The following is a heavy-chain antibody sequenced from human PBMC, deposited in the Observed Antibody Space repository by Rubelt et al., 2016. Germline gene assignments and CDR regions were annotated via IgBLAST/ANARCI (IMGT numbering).Heavy chain of an antibody. D-gene: IGHD2-2*01. CDR3: ARDVECRSTSCYAHSRDH. CDR2: INTNTGNP. V-gene: IGHV7-4-1*02. CDR1: GYTFTNWG. J-gene: IGHJ4*02. Sequence: QAQLVQSGSELKKPGASVKVSCKASGYTFTNWGMNWVRQAPGQGLEWMGWINTNTGNPTYAQGFRGRFVFSLDTAVSTAYLQLSSLKSGDNAVYDCARDVECRSTSCYAHSRDHWGQGTLVTVSS.